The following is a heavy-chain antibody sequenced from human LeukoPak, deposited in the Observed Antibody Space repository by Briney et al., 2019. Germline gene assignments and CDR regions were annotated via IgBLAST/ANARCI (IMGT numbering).Heavy chain of an antibody. CDR1: GFTFSSYS. J-gene: IGHJ5*02. CDR3: ARDGWFGDYNWFDP. Sequence: GGSLRLSCAASGFTFSSYSMNWVRQAPGKGLEWVSYISRASNTIYYADSVTGRFTISRDNAKNSLYLQMNSLRAEDTAMYYCARDGWFGDYNWFDPWGQGTLVTVSS. D-gene: IGHD3-10*01. CDR2: ISRASNTI. V-gene: IGHV3-48*01.